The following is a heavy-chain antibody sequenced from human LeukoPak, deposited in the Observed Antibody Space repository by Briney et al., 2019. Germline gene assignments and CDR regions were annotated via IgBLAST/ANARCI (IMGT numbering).Heavy chain of an antibody. CDR2: IWFDGSNK. CDR1: GFTFSGYG. Sequence: GGSLRLSCAASGFTFSGYGMHWVRQAPGKGLEWVAVIWFDGSNKYYADSVKGRFTISRDNSKNTLYLQMSSLRAEDTAMYYCASSYSGYAWGDYWGQGTLVSVSS. V-gene: IGHV3-33*01. D-gene: IGHD5-12*01. J-gene: IGHJ4*02. CDR3: ASSYSGYAWGDY.